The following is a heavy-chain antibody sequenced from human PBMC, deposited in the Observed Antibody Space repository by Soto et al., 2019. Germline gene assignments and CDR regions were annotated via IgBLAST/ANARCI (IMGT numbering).Heavy chain of an antibody. J-gene: IGHJ6*02. Sequence: SETLSLTCTVSGGSIGSYYWSWIRQPPGKGLEWIGYIYYSGSTNYNPSLKSRVTISVDTSKNQFSLKLSSVTAADTAVYYCARHSGSSYYYYGMDVWGQGTTVTVS. CDR3: ARHSGSSYYYYGMDV. V-gene: IGHV4-59*08. CDR1: GGSIGSYY. D-gene: IGHD1-1*01. CDR2: IYYSGST.